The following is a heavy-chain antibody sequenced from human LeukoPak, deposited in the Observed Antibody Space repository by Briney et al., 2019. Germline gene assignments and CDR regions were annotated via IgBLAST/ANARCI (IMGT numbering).Heavy chain of an antibody. D-gene: IGHD3-22*01. CDR2: IGGGVNTT. Sequence: GGSLRLSCAASGFTFSRYGMSWVRQAPGKGLEWVSTIGGGVNTTYYADSVRGRFTISRENSKNTLYLQMNSLRAEDTALYYCARALYGSSGYYDYWGQGILVTVSS. CDR1: GFTFSRYG. J-gene: IGHJ4*02. V-gene: IGHV3-23*01. CDR3: ARALYGSSGYYDY.